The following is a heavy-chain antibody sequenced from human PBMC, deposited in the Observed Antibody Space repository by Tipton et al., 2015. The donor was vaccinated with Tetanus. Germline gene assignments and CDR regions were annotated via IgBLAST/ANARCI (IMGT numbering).Heavy chain of an antibody. CDR2: ISESGDNI. J-gene: IGHJ4*02. D-gene: IGHD2-2*01. Sequence: SLRLSCAASGFTFSYFPMNWVRQAPGKGLEWVSGISESGDNIFYADSVKGRFTISRDNSKNTLYLQMNSLRAEDTAVYYCNGGSTRAYFDYWGQGTLVTVSS. V-gene: IGHV3-23*01. CDR3: NGGSTRAYFDY. CDR1: GFTFSYFP.